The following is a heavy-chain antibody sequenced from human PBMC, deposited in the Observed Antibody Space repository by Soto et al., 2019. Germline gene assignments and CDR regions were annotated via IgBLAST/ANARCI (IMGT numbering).Heavy chain of an antibody. CDR2: IYHSGNT. Sequence: SETLSLTCVVSGVSISSGGYSWSWIRQPPGKGLEWIGNIYHSGNTYYNPSLKSRVTISVDRSKNQFSLKLSSVTAADTAVYYCARASGCGVPAATDYWGQGTLVTVSS. D-gene: IGHD2-2*01. J-gene: IGHJ4*02. CDR1: GVSISSGGYS. V-gene: IGHV4-30-2*01. CDR3: ARASGCGVPAATDY.